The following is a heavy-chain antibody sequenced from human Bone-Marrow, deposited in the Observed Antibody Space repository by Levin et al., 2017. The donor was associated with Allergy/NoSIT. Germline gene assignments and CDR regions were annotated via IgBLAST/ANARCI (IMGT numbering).Heavy chain of an antibody. CDR2: INVGGDSP. J-gene: IGHJ4*02. CDR3: AKMAPACTRVSCYPNYFDF. V-gene: IGHV3-23*01. D-gene: IGHD6-13*01. CDR1: GFDFSSHD. Sequence: HPGGSLRLSCAASGFDFSSHDMSWVRQAPGKGLEWVATINVGGDSPYYAISVKGRFIISRDNAKNTLSLQVNSPRADDTAVYYCAKMAPACTRVSCYPNYFDFWGQGALVTVSS.